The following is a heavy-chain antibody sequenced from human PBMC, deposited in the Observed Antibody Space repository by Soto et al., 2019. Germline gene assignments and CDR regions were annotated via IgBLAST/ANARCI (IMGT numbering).Heavy chain of an antibody. V-gene: IGHV1-18*01. D-gene: IGHD3-10*01. Sequence: ASVKVSCKASGGTFSSYAISWVRQAPGQGHEWMGWISAYNGNTNYAQKLQGRVTMTTDTSTSTAYMELRSLRSDDTAVYYCARDGPMDRAFDIWGQGTMVTVSS. J-gene: IGHJ3*02. CDR2: ISAYNGNT. CDR3: ARDGPMDRAFDI. CDR1: GGTFSSYA.